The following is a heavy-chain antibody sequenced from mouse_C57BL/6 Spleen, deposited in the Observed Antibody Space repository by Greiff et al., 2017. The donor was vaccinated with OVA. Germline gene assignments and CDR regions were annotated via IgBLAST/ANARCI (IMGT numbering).Heavy chain of an antibody. CDR1: GFTFSSYA. V-gene: IGHV5-4*03. CDR3: ARCYGSSYGYYFDD. Sequence: EVKLVESGGGLVKPGGSLKLSCAASGFTFSSYAMSWVRQTPEKRLEWVATISDGGSYTYYPDNVKGRFTISRDNAKNNLYLQMSHLKSEDTAMYYCARCYGSSYGYYFDDWGQGTTLTVSS. D-gene: IGHD1-1*01. CDR2: ISDGGSYT. J-gene: IGHJ2*01.